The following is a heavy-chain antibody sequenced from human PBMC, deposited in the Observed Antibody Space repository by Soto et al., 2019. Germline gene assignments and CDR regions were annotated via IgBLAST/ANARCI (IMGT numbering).Heavy chain of an antibody. J-gene: IGHJ5*02. CDR3: AKEFRSCNGGTCFLSWFDP. D-gene: IGHD2-15*01. V-gene: IGHV3-23*01. CDR1: GFTFSDYA. CDR2: ITGNGDTI. Sequence: EVHLLESGGGLVQPGGSLRLSCAASGFTFSDYAMSWVRQAPGEGLEWVSGITGNGDTIKYADSVKGRFTISRDNSKNTLSLQMTSLRAEDTAEYYCAKEFRSCNGGTCFLSWFDPWGQGTLVTVSS.